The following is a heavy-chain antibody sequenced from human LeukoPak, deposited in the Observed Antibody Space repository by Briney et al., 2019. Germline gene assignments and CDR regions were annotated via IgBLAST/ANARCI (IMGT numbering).Heavy chain of an antibody. CDR3: ARQNSGWEKGPIDY. V-gene: IGHV5-51*01. D-gene: IGHD6-19*01. J-gene: IGHJ4*02. CDR2: IYPGDSDI. Sequence: KPGESLKISCKGSGYRFTNYWIGWVRQMPGKGLEWMGIIYPGDSDIRYSPSFQGQVTISADKSISTAYLQWSSLKASDTAMYYCARQNSGWEKGPIDYWGQGTLVTVPS. CDR1: GYRFTNYW.